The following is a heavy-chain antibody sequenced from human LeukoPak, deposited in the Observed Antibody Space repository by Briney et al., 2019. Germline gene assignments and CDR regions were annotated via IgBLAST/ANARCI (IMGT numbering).Heavy chain of an antibody. CDR2: ISDSGSST. V-gene: IGHV3-23*01. Sequence: PGGSLRLSCEASGFTFSSYAMSWVRQAPGKGLEWVSAISDSGSSTYDADSVKGRFTISRDNSKNTLYLQMNSLRAEDTAVYYCARNLYYFDYWGQGTLVTVSS. CDR3: ARNLYYFDY. J-gene: IGHJ4*02. CDR1: GFTFSSYA. D-gene: IGHD1-14*01.